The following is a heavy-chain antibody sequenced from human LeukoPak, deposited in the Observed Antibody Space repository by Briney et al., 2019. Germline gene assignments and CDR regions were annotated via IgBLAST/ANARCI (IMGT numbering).Heavy chain of an antibody. CDR3: ARHGGTRITLIEVYYFDS. Sequence: PSQTLSLTCVSGGSISSGSYYWTWIRQPAGKGLEWIGRINTSGNTNYNPSLKSRVTISVDTSKNQFSLMLSSVTAADTAVYYCARHGGTRITLIEVYYFDSWGQGTLVTVSS. J-gene: IGHJ4*02. D-gene: IGHD4-11*01. CDR1: GGSISSGSYY. CDR2: INTSGNT. V-gene: IGHV4-61*02.